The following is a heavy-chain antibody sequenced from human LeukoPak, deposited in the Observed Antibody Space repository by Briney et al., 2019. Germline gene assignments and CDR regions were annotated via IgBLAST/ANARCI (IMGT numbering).Heavy chain of an antibody. V-gene: IGHV3-30*18. J-gene: IGHJ4*02. CDR3: AKRPSDYGDYVSYFDY. Sequence: GGSLRLSCAASGFSFISYGMHWVRQAPGKGLEWVGVISDDGRSKDYADSVKGRFTIFRDNSKDTLYLQMNSLRAEDTAVYYCAKRPSDYGDYVSYFDYWGQGTLVTVSS. CDR1: GFSFISYG. D-gene: IGHD4-17*01. CDR2: ISDDGRSK.